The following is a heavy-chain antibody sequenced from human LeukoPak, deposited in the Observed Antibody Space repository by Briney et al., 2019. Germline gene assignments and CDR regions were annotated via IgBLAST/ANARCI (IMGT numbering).Heavy chain of an antibody. J-gene: IGHJ3*02. D-gene: IGHD2-2*02. CDR2: ISGSGGST. CDR3: AKVVAGRYCSSTSCYTMAFDI. CDR1: GFTFGSYA. V-gene: IGHV3-23*01. Sequence: TGGSLRLSCAASGFTFGSYAMSWVRQAPGKGLEWVSAISGSGGSTYYADSVKGRFTISRDNSKNTLYLQMNSLRAEDTAVYYCAKVVAGRYCSSTSCYTMAFDIWGQGTMVTVSS.